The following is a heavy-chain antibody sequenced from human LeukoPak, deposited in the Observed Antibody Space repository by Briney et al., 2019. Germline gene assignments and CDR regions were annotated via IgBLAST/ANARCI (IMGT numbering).Heavy chain of an antibody. D-gene: IGHD3-10*01. CDR2: INHSGSA. V-gene: IGHV4-39*07. CDR3: ARRPRGVIIKTWFDS. J-gene: IGHJ5*01. Sequence: KPSETLSLTCTVSGASISSGTYYWGWIRQPPGKGLEWIGEINHSGSANYNPSLKSRVTILLDTSKNQFSLNLSSVTAADTAVYYCARRPRGVIIKTWFDSWGQGTLVTVSS. CDR1: GASISSGTYY.